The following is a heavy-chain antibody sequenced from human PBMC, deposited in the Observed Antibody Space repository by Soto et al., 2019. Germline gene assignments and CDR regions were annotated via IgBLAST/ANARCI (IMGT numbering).Heavy chain of an antibody. D-gene: IGHD3-10*01. J-gene: IGHJ6*02. V-gene: IGHV1-2*04. CDR3: ARAWGHGSVSAVFGMQV. CDR2: INPHSGDT. Sequence: QVQLVQSGAEVRKPGASVKVSCKASGYTFTDYYIHWVRQAPGQWLEWMGWINPHSGDTKNAQKFKGWVTMTRDTSISTAYMELRRLTSHDTAVYYCARAWGHGSVSAVFGMQVWGQGTTVTVSS. CDR1: GYTFTDYY.